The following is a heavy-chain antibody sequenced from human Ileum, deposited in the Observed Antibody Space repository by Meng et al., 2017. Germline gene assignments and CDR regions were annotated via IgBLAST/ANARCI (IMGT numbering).Heavy chain of an antibody. CDR2: IDHSGGT. Sequence: QVQIQQWGAGLLQPSETLSLTCGVYGGSFSGYYWSWIRQPPGKGLEWIGEIDHSGGTNYNPSLKNRVTISVDTSNNRFSLKLSSVKAADTALYFCARRVGATPYAYNWLDPWGQGTLVTVSS. CDR1: GGSFSGYY. D-gene: IGHD1-26*01. CDR3: ARRVGATPYAYNWLDP. V-gene: IGHV4-34*01. J-gene: IGHJ5*02.